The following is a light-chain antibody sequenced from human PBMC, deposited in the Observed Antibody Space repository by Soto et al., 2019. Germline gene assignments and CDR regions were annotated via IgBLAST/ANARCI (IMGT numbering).Light chain of an antibody. CDR2: NNN. Sequence: QSVLTQPPSVSVAPGQRVTISCTGSSSNIGAGYDVHWYQQLPGTAPKLLIYNNNNRPSGVPDRFSGSKSGTSASLAITGLQAEDEADYYCQSYDSSLSGAYVFGTGTKVTVL. CDR3: QSYDSSLSGAYV. J-gene: IGLJ1*01. V-gene: IGLV1-40*01. CDR1: SSNIGAGYD.